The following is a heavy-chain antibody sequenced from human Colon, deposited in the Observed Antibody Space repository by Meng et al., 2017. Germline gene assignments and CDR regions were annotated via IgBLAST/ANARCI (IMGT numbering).Heavy chain of an antibody. V-gene: IGHV1-18*01. CDR2: ISTYDDNT. D-gene: IGHD4-17*01. J-gene: IGHJ4*02. CDR3: ARDNPGDYVWDY. CDR1: GYTFTTYG. Sequence: QGQLVLSGAEVKKPGASVQVSCKASGYTFTTYGISWMRQAPGQGLEWMGWISTYDDNTNYVEKFRGRVTMTTDTSTNTAYMELRSLRSDDTAVYYCARDNPGDYVWDYWGQGTLVTVSS.